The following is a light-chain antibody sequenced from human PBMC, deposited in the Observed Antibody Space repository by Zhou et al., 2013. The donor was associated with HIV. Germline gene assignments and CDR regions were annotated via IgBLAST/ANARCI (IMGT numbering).Light chain of an antibody. Sequence: DIQMTQSPSSLSASVGDRVTITCRASQSISSHLNWYQQKPGKAPKLLIYGASSLQSGVPSRFSGSGSGTDFTLSISSLQPEDFATYYCQQSYSTPFTFGPGTKVDIK. J-gene: IGKJ3*01. V-gene: IGKV1-39*01. CDR2: GAS. CDR1: QSISSH. CDR3: QQSYSTPFT.